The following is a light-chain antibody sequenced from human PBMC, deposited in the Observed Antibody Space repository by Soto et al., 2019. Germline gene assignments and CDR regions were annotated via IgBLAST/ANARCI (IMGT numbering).Light chain of an antibody. V-gene: IGKV1-5*03. CDR3: QQFNDSPWT. Sequence: DIQMTQSPSTLSASVGDRVTITCRASQSISIWLVWYQQKPGQAPKLLISRASNLESGVPSRFSGSGSGTEFTLTISILQPDDFATYYCQQFNDSPWTFGQGTKVEI. CDR2: RAS. CDR1: QSISIW. J-gene: IGKJ1*01.